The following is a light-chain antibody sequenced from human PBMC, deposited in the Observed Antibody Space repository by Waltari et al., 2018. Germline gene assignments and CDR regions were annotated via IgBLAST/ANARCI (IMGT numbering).Light chain of an antibody. CDR2: GSS. CDR3: QSYDTSLSVV. CDR1: GSNTGEGSA. V-gene: IGLV1-40*01. J-gene: IGLJ3*02. Sequence: QSVLTQPPSVSGAPGQRVTISCTGSGSNTGEGSAVHWYPHLPRGAPKLLIYGSSSRPLGVPDRFFGSTSGNSASLAIIGLRAEDEGDYYCQSYDTSLSVVFGGGTKLTVL.